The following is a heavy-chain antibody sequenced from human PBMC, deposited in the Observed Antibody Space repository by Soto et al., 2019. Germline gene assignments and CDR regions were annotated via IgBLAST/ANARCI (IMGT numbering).Heavy chain of an antibody. Sequence: GGSLRLSCAASGFTFSSYGMHWVRQAPGKGLEWVAVISYDGSNKYYADSVKGRFTISRDNSKNTLYLQMNSLRAEDTAVYYCAKILMSGWYPNDAFDIWGQGTMVTVSS. CDR1: GFTFSSYG. D-gene: IGHD6-19*01. V-gene: IGHV3-30*18. CDR3: AKILMSGWYPNDAFDI. CDR2: ISYDGSNK. J-gene: IGHJ3*02.